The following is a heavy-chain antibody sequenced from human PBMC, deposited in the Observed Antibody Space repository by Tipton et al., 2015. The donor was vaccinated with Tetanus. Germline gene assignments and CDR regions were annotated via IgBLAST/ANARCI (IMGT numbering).Heavy chain of an antibody. Sequence: GLVKPSETLSLTCSVSGGSITPYYWTWIRQPPGKGLEWIGYIFYGGATNYNPSLGSRLTISVDTSKNQFSLKLTSVTAAGTAVYFCVRDRYGGWFDPWGQGTLVTVSS. CDR2: IFYGGAT. J-gene: IGHJ5*02. CDR3: VRDRYGGWFDP. CDR1: GGSITPYY. D-gene: IGHD3-16*02. V-gene: IGHV4-59*01.